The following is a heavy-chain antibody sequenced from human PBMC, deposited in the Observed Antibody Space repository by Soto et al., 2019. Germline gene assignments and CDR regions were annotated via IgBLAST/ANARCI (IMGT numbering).Heavy chain of an antibody. CDR1: GGSFSGYY. CDR2: INHSGST. Sequence: QVQLQQWGAGLLKPSETLSLTCAVYGGSFSGYYWSWIRQPPGKGLEWIGEINHSGSTNYNPSLKSRVTISVDTSKNQFSLKLSSVTAADTAVYYCARGLPNDYWGQGTLVTVSS. V-gene: IGHV4-34*01. CDR3: ARGLPNDY. J-gene: IGHJ4*02.